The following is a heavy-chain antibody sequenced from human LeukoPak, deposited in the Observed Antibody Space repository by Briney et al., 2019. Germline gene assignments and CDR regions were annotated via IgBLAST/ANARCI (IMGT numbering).Heavy chain of an antibody. CDR3: ARDPRQQGVDS. J-gene: IGHJ4*02. V-gene: IGHV3-74*01. CDR1: GFPLSSYW. D-gene: IGHD1/OR15-1a*01. Sequence: PGGSLRLSCAVCGFPLSSYWMHWVRHAPRKGLVWVSRMNSEGSSTNYADSVKGRFTISRENAKNTLYMEMNSVRAEDTTVYYCARDPRQQGVDSWGQGTLVTVSS. CDR2: MNSEGSST.